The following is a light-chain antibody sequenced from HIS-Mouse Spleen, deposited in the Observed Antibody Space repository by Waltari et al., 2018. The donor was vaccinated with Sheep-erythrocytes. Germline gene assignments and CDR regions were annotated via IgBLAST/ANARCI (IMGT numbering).Light chain of an antibody. J-gene: IGLJ2*01. CDR3: QAWDSSTAV. Sequence: SYDLTQPPSVSVSPGQPASITCSGDKLGDQYACWYQQKPGQSPVLVIYQDSKRPSGIHERFSGSNSGNTATLTISGTQAMDEADYYCQAWDSSTAVFGGGTKLTVL. CDR1: KLGDQY. CDR2: QDS. V-gene: IGLV3-1*01.